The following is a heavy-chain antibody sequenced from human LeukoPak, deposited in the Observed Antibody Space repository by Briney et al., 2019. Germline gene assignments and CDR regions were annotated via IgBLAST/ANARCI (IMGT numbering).Heavy chain of an antibody. CDR1: GFTFSSYA. D-gene: IGHD6-19*01. CDR3: AKGAVAGIRPLYYFDY. CDR2: ISGSGGST. V-gene: IGHV3-23*01. J-gene: IGHJ4*02. Sequence: PGGXLRLSCAASGFTFSSYAMSWVRQAPGKGLEWVSAISGSGGSTYYADSVKGGFAISRDNSKNTLYLQMNSLRAEDTAVYYCAKGAVAGIRPLYYFDYWGQGTLVTVSS.